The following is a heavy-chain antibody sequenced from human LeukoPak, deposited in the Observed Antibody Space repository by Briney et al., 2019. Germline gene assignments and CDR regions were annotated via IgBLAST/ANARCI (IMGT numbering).Heavy chain of an antibody. CDR3: ARVGSENGYNSGYFDY. CDR2: INPNSGGT. J-gene: IGHJ4*02. D-gene: IGHD5-24*01. V-gene: IGHV1-2*02. CDR1: GYTFTGYY. Sequence: ASVKVSCKASGYTFTGYYMHWVRQAPGQGLEXMGWINPNSGGTNYAQKFQGRVTMTRDTSISTAYMELSRLRSDDTAVYYCARVGSENGYNSGYFDYWGQGTLVTVSS.